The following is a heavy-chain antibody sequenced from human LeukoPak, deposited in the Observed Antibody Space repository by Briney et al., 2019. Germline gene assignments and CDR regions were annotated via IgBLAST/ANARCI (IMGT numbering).Heavy chain of an antibody. Sequence: GGSLRLSCAASEVTLSAYGMNWVRQAPGKGLEWVAFIRFDGSNEYYADSVKGRFTISRDNSKNTLYLQMNSLRAEDTAVYYCAKEAKLTDAFDIWGQGAMVTVSS. CDR2: IRFDGSNE. CDR3: AKEAKLTDAFDI. J-gene: IGHJ3*02. D-gene: IGHD5-24*01. CDR1: EVTLSAYG. V-gene: IGHV3-30*02.